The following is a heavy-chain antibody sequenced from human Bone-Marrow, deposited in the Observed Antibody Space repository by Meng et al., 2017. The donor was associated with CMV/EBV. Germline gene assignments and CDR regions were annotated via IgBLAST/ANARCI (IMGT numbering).Heavy chain of an antibody. D-gene: IGHD3-10*01. J-gene: IGHJ4*02. CDR1: GYTFTGYY. Sequence: ASVKVSCKASGYTFTGYYMHWVRQAPGQGLEWMGWINPNSGGANYAEKFQGRVTMTRDTSSSTAYMEVSRLRSDDTAVYYCARGGTFYYGSGSYYLFDYWGQGTLVTVSS. V-gene: IGHV1-2*02. CDR3: ARGGTFYYGSGSYYLFDY. CDR2: INPNSGGA.